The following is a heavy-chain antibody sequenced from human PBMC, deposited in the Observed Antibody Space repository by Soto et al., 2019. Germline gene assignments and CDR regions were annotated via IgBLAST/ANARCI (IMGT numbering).Heavy chain of an antibody. J-gene: IGHJ4*02. V-gene: IGHV3-30-3*01. D-gene: IGHD2-21*02. Sequence: QVQLVESGGGVVQPGKSRRLSCAASGFSFNNYAIHWVRQGPGKGVEWVAVISFDGSNKFYADSVKGRFTISRDNPKNIVFLQMDSLRTEDTALYYCARGATAIPTPLGYWGQGALVTVSS. CDR3: ARGATAIPTPLGY. CDR2: ISFDGSNK. CDR1: GFSFNNYA.